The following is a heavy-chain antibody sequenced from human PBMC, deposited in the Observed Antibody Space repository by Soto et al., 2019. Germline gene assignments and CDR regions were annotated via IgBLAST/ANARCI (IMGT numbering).Heavy chain of an antibody. CDR1: GGTFSNYA. CDR2: IIHIFDTA. CDR3: ERASNYYGSGWISNVDL. J-gene: IGHJ5*02. V-gene: IGHV1-69*06. Sequence: QVQLVQSGAEVKKPGSSVKVSCKTSGGTFSNYAFIWVRQAPGQGLEWTGGIIHIFDTAKYSQRFLDRVTITADKSTSTVYMGLRSLSAEFTAVYYGERASNYYGSGWISNVDLWCQGTQVTVTA. D-gene: IGHD3-10*01.